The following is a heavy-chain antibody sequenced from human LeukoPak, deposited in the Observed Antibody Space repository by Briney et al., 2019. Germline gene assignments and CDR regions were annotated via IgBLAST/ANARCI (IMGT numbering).Heavy chain of an antibody. CDR1: GYTFTGYY. Sequence: ASVKVSCKASGYTFTGYYMHWVRQAPGQGLEWMGWINPNSGGTNYAQKFQGRVTMTRDTSISTAYMDLSRLRSDDTAVYYCAKDAGTYYYMDVWGKGTTVTVSS. V-gene: IGHV1-2*02. CDR2: INPNSGGT. CDR3: AKDAGTYYYMDV. J-gene: IGHJ6*03.